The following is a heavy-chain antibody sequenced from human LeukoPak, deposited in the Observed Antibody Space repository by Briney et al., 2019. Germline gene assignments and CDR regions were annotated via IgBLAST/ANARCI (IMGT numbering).Heavy chain of an antibody. J-gene: IGHJ4*02. V-gene: IGHV3-21*04. D-gene: IGHD2-2*01. CDR3: AKQSSTSCYADADY. Sequence: PGGSLRLSCAASGFTFSSYSMNWVRQAPGKGLEWVSSISSSSSYIYYADSVKGRFTISRDNAKNSLYLQMNSLRAEDTAVYYCAKQSSTSCYADADYWGQGTLVTVSS. CDR2: ISSSSSYI. CDR1: GFTFSSYS.